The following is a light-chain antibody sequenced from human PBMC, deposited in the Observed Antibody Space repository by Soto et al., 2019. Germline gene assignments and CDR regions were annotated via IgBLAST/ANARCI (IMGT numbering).Light chain of an antibody. CDR2: DAS. Sequence: ENVLTQSPGTLYLSPGERATLSCRASQSVSNNYLAWYQQKPGQAPRLVIYDASRRATGIPDRFSGSGSVTDFTLSISRLEPEDFAVYHCQQYGSSIIFGPRTRLESK. CDR1: QSVSNNY. J-gene: IGKJ5*01. CDR3: QQYGSSII. V-gene: IGKV3-20*01.